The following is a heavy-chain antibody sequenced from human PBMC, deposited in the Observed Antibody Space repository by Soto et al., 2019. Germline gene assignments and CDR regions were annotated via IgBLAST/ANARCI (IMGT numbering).Heavy chain of an antibody. CDR3: ARASLLRYFDWLPPYYMDV. J-gene: IGHJ6*03. V-gene: IGHV1-46*01. D-gene: IGHD3-9*01. CDR1: GYTFTGDY. Sequence: ASVKVSCKASGYTFTGDYMDWVRQAPGQGLEWMGIINPSSGNTGYAQKFQGRVTMTRNTSISTAYMELSSLRSEDTAVYYCARASLLRYFDWLPPYYMDVWGKGTTVTVSS. CDR2: INPSSGNT.